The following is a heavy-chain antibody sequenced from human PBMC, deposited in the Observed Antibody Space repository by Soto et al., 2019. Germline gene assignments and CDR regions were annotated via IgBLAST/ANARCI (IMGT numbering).Heavy chain of an antibody. CDR2: ISWNSGSI. Sequence: EVQLVESGGGLVQPGRSLRLSCAASGFTFDDYAMHWVRQAPGKGLEWVSGISWNSGSIGYADSVKGRFTISRDNAKNSLYLRMNSLRAEDTALYYCARLRDDYWGQGTLVTVSS. CDR3: ARLRDDY. J-gene: IGHJ4*02. D-gene: IGHD2-21*01. CDR1: GFTFDDYA. V-gene: IGHV3-9*01.